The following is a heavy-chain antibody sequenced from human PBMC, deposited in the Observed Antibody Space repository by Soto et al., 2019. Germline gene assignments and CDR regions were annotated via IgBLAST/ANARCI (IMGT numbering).Heavy chain of an antibody. V-gene: IGHV3-30*18. CDR1: GFTFSSYG. D-gene: IGHD5-12*01. CDR2: ISYDGSNK. CDR3: VKGRPSPKSYSGYDYPPFDY. J-gene: IGHJ4*02. Sequence: PGGSLRLSCAASGFTFSSYGMHWVRQAPGKGLEWVAVISYDGSNKYYADSVKGRFTISRDNSKNTLYLQMNSLRAEDTAVYYCVKGRPSPKSYSGYDYPPFDYWGQGTLVTVSS.